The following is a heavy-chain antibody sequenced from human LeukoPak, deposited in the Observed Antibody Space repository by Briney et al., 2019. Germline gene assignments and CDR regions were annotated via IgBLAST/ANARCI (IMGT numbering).Heavy chain of an antibody. D-gene: IGHD5-24*01. V-gene: IGHV4-59*01. J-gene: IGHJ5*02. CDR2: VYYSGST. CDR3: ARELDGNGGWFDP. Sequence: SESLSLTCTVSGDSISDYYWSWIRQPPGRGLEWIGDVYYSGSTHYNPSLKRGGTISVDTPKNQFSLRLRAVTAADTAVYYCARELDGNGGWFDPWGQGTLVTVSS. CDR1: GDSISDYY.